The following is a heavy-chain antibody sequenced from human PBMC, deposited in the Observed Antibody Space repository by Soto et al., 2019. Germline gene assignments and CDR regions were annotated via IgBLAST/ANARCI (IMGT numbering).Heavy chain of an antibody. V-gene: IGHV3-33*01. CDR3: ARNGYSGYDSQGFDY. Sequence: GGSLRLSCAASGFTFSSYGMHWVRQAPGKGLEWVAVIWYDGSNKYYADYVKGRFTISRDNSKNTLHLQMNSLRAEDTAVYYCARNGYSGYDSQGFDYWGQGTLVTVSS. CDR2: IWYDGSNK. CDR1: GFTFSSYG. D-gene: IGHD5-12*01. J-gene: IGHJ4*02.